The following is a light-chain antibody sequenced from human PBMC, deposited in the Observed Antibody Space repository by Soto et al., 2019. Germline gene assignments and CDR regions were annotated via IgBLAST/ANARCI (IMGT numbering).Light chain of an antibody. J-gene: IGKJ1*01. V-gene: IGKV4-1*01. CDR2: WSS. CDR3: QQYYGTSWT. Sequence: DIVMTQSPDSLAVSLGERATINCKSSQSILFSSDNKNYLTWYQHKPGQPPKLLIYWSSTRESGVPDRFSGSGSGTDFSLTISTLQAEDGAVYYCQQYYGTSWTFGQGTKVEIK. CDR1: QSILFSSDNKNY.